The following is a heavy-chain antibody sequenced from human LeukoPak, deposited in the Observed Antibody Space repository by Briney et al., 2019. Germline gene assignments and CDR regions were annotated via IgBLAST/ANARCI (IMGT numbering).Heavy chain of an antibody. D-gene: IGHD5-18*01. CDR3: ARDNQLWLKAQLRYFDY. CDR2: INTNTGNP. Sequence: ASVKVSCKASGYTFTSYAMNWVRQAPGQGLEWMGWINTNTGNPTYAQGFTGRFVFSLDTSVSTAYLQISSLKAEDTAVYYCARDNQLWLKAQLRYFDYWGQGTLVTVSP. V-gene: IGHV7-4-1*02. CDR1: GYTFTSYA. J-gene: IGHJ4*02.